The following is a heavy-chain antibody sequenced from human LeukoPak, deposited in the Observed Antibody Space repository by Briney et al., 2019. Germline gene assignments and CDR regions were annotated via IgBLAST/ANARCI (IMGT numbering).Heavy chain of an antibody. CDR2: ISSSSSYI. V-gene: IGHV3-21*01. CDR3: ARHSGSYLDWFDP. Sequence: GGSLRLSCAASGFTFSSYSMNWVRQAPGKGLEWVSSISSSSSYIYYAASVKGRFTISRDNAKNSLYLQMNSLRAEDTAVYYCARHSGSYLDWFDPWGQGTLVTVSS. J-gene: IGHJ5*02. D-gene: IGHD1-26*01. CDR1: GFTFSSYS.